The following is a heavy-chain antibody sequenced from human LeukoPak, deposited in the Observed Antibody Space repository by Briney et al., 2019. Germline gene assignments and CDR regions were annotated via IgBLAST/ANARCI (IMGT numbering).Heavy chain of an antibody. V-gene: IGHV3-48*03. J-gene: IGHJ5*02. CDR2: ISYRGRTT. CDR1: GCTFTNFE. CDR3: ARAGPPAFDP. Sequence: GGSVRLSCAASGCTFTNFEMKWVRQAPGKGLEWVSYISYRGRTTSYADSVKGRFTIYRDNAKNALYLQMNSLSAEDPAVYYCARAGPPAFDPWGQGTLVTVSS.